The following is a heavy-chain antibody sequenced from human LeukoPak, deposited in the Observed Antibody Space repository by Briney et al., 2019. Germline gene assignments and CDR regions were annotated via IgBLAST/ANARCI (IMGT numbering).Heavy chain of an antibody. CDR3: ARGPSGGTFDY. V-gene: IGHV1-69*13. D-gene: IGHD1-1*01. Sequence: GASVKVSCKASGGTFSSYAISWVRQAPGQGLEWMGGIIPIFGTANYAQKFQGRVTITADESTSTAYMERSSLRSEDTAVYYCARGPSGGTFDYWGQGTLVTVSS. J-gene: IGHJ4*02. CDR1: GGTFSSYA. CDR2: IIPIFGTA.